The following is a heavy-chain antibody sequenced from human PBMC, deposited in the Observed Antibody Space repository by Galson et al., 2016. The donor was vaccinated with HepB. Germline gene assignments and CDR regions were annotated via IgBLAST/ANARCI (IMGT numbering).Heavy chain of an antibody. V-gene: IGHV3-7*03. CDR3: ARIAADGSTFDY. J-gene: IGHJ4*02. CDR2: INQDGSVE. D-gene: IGHD6-13*01. Sequence: SLRLSCAASGFSIRNHWMSWVRQAPGKGLEWGANINQDGSVEKYADSVRGRFTVFKDNAKNSVYLQLNSLSADDTAMFYCARIAADGSTFDYWGQGTLVTVSS. CDR1: GFSIRNHW.